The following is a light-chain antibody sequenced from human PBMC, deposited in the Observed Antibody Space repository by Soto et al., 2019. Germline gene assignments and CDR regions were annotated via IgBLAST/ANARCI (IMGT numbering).Light chain of an antibody. CDR3: NSFTRPTIYV. Sequence: SVLPQPASVSGSPGQSITISCTGTSSDVGGYNYVSWYQQHPGKAPKLVIYDVSNRPSGVSNRFSGSKSGSTASLTISGLQAEDEADYYCNSFTRPTIYVFGTGTKVTVL. V-gene: IGLV2-14*01. CDR2: DVS. CDR1: SSDVGGYNY. J-gene: IGLJ1*01.